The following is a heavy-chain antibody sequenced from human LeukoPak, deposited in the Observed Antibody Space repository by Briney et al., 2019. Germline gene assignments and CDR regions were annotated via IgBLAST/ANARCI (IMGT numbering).Heavy chain of an antibody. CDR2: IIPIFGTA. CDR3: ARAGYCSGGSCYPTGASDRWFDP. V-gene: IGHV1-69*01. Sequence: SVKVSCKASGGTFSSYAISWVRQAPGQGLEWMGGIIPIFGTANYAQKLQGRVTITADESTSTAYMELSSLRSEDTAVYYCARAGYCSGGSCYPTGASDRWFDPWGQGTLVTVSS. J-gene: IGHJ5*02. D-gene: IGHD2-15*01. CDR1: GGTFSSYA.